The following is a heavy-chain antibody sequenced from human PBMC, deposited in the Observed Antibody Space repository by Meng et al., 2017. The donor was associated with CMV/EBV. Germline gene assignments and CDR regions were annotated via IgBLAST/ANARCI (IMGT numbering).Heavy chain of an antibody. CDR2: INHSGST. V-gene: IGHV4-34*01. CDR1: GGSFSGYY. Sequence: SETLSLTCAVYGGSFSGYYWSWIRQPPGKGLEWIGEINHSGSTNYNPSLKSRVTISVDTSKNQFSLKLSSMTAADTAVYYCARGHYWSGYSYYYYGMDVWGQGTTVTVSS. J-gene: IGHJ6*02. D-gene: IGHD3-3*01. CDR3: ARGHYWSGYSYYYYGMDV.